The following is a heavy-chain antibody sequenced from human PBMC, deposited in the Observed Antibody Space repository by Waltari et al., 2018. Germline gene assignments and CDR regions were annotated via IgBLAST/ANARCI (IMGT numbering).Heavy chain of an antibody. J-gene: IGHJ4*02. CDR3: ARTAYDHLTGYPTLDH. D-gene: IGHD3-9*01. CDR1: GAYFEISSHY. Sequence: QVQLQESGPGLVKPSETLSRTCSVSGAYFEISSHYLGWVRQPLGKGLEWIGSIYYSGSTYYNPSLKSRVNMSVDTANYQFSLKVTSVTAADTAIYYCARTAYDHLTGYPTLDHWGQGILVTVSS. V-gene: IGHV4-39*07. CDR2: IYYSGST.